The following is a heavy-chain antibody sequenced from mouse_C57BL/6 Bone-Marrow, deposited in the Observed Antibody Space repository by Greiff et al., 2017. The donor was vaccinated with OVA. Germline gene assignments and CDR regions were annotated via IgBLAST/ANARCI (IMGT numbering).Heavy chain of an antibody. CDR3: ARSGRWLPRPFAY. Sequence: QVQLQPPWTELVKPGASVKLSCKASGYTFTSYWMHWVKQRPGQGLEWIGNINPSNGGTNYNEKFKSKATLTVDKSSSTAYMQLSSLTSEDSAVYYCARSGRWLPRPFAYWGQGTLVTVSA. D-gene: IGHD2-3*01. J-gene: IGHJ3*01. V-gene: IGHV1-53*01. CDR2: INPSNGGT. CDR1: GYTFTSYW.